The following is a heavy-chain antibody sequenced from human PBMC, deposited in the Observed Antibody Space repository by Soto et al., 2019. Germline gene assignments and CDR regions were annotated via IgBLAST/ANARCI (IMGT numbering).Heavy chain of an antibody. Sequence: GALRLSCAASGFTFSSYGMHWVRQAPGKGLEWVAVIWYDGSNKYYADSVKGRFTISRDNSKNTLYLQMNSLRAEDTAVYYCAREALEYSGYDYDAFDIWGQGTMVTVSS. CDR2: IWYDGSNK. J-gene: IGHJ3*02. CDR1: GFTFSSYG. D-gene: IGHD5-12*01. V-gene: IGHV3-33*01. CDR3: AREALEYSGYDYDAFDI.